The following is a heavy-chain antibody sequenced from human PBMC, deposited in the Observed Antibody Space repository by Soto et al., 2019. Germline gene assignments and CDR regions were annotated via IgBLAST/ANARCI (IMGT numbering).Heavy chain of an antibody. J-gene: IGHJ5*02. V-gene: IGHV4-34*01. Sequence: QVQLQQWGAGLLKPSETLSLTCDVYGGSFSRYYRNWIRQPPGKGLEWLGEINHSGSTNYNPSLESRVTISLDTSKTQFSLKLTSVTAADTAVYYCARGEGRLVGTWFDPWGQGTLVTVSS. CDR3: ARGEGRLVGTWFDP. CDR1: GGSFSRYY. D-gene: IGHD5-12*01. CDR2: INHSGST.